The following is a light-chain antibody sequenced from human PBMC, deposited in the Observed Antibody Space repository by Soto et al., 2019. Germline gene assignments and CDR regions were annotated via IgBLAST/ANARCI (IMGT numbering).Light chain of an antibody. CDR3: QQYYSTPGT. Sequence: DIVMTQSPDSLAVSLGERATINCKSSQSVLYSSNNKNYLAWYQQKPGQPPKLLIYWASTRESGVPDRFSGSGSGTDFTLTISSLQAEDVAVYYFQQYYSTPGTFGGGTKVEIK. CDR1: QSVLYSSNNKNY. J-gene: IGKJ4*01. CDR2: WAS. V-gene: IGKV4-1*01.